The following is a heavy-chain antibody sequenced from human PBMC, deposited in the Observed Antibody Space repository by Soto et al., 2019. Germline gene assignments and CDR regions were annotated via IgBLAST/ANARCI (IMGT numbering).Heavy chain of an antibody. Sequence: LRLSCVASGFTFSNYWMHWVRQAPGKGLVWVSRIYSDGSGTMYADSVKGRFTISRDNAKSTLYLQMNSLRAEDTAVYYCATLNSFGSDYWGRGTLVTVSS. CDR2: IYSDGSGT. CDR3: ATLNSFGSDY. J-gene: IGHJ4*02. CDR1: GFTFSNYW. V-gene: IGHV3-74*03. D-gene: IGHD5-18*01.